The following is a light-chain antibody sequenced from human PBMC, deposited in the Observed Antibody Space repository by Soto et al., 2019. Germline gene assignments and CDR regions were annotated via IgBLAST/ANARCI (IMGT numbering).Light chain of an antibody. CDR2: GAS. V-gene: IGKV3-15*01. CDR3: QQYNNWPPTWT. CDR1: QSVSSN. J-gene: IGKJ1*01. Sequence: EIVITQSPATLSVYPGERATLSCRASQSVSSNLAWYQQKPGQAPRLLIYGASTRATGIPARFSGSGSGTEFTLTISSLQSEDFAVYYCQQYNNWPPTWTFGQGTKVDI.